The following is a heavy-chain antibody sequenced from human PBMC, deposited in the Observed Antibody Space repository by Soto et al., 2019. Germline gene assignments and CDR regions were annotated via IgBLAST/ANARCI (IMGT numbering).Heavy chain of an antibody. CDR1: GFSLSTSGVG. CDR3: AHRRTRGWYGEYFQH. CDR2: IYWDDDK. D-gene: IGHD6-19*01. Sequence: QITLKESGPTLVKPTQTLTLTCTFSGFSLSTSGVGVGWIRQPPGKALEWLALIYWDDDKRYSPSLKSRLTITKDTSKNQVVFTMTNMDPVDTATYYCAHRRTRGWYGEYFQHWGQGTLVTVSS. J-gene: IGHJ1*01. V-gene: IGHV2-5*02.